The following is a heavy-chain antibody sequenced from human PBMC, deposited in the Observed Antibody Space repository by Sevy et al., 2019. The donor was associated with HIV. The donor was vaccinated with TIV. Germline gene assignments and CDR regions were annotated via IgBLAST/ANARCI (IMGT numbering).Heavy chain of an antibody. V-gene: IGHV1-24*01. J-gene: IGHJ4*02. Sequence: ASVKVSCKVSGYTLAKFSIHCVRQAPGKGLEWMTSFDPEDGDPEDGKTIYAQKFLGRVTMTEDKSTDTAYMELSSLRSDDTAVYYCATTKDYYDSSGYPFDYWGQGTLVTVSS. D-gene: IGHD3-22*01. CDR1: GYTLAKFS. CDR2: FDPEDGDPEDGKT. CDR3: ATTKDYYDSSGYPFDY.